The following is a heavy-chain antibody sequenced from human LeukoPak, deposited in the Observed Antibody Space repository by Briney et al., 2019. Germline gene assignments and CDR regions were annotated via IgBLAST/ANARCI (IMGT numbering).Heavy chain of an antibody. CDR2: ISSSSRYT. Sequence: PGGSLRLSCAASGFTFSDYYMSWIRQAPGKGLEWVSYISSSSRYTNYADSVKGRFTISRDNAKNSLYLQMNSLRAEDTAVYYCARDRAPYCSSTSCYPLGYYGMDVWGQGTTVTVSS. J-gene: IGHJ6*02. D-gene: IGHD2-2*01. CDR3: ARDRAPYCSSTSCYPLGYYGMDV. CDR1: GFTFSDYY. V-gene: IGHV3-11*06.